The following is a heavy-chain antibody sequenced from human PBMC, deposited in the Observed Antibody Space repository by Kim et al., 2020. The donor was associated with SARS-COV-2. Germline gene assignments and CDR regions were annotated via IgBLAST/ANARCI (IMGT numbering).Heavy chain of an antibody. J-gene: IGHJ4*02. CDR3: ASRAALRYY. CDR2: SSI. V-gene: IGHV3-21*01. Sequence: SSIYYADSVKGRFTISGDNAKNSLYLQMHSLRAEDTAVYYCASRAALRYYWGQGTLVTVSS. D-gene: IGHD6-6*01.